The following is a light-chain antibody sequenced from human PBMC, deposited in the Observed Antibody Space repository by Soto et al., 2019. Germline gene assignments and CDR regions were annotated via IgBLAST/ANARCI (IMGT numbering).Light chain of an antibody. CDR3: QPANRFPLT. V-gene: IGKV1-12*01. J-gene: IGKJ4*01. CDR2: TGS. CDR1: HGISNW. Sequence: DIQMTPSPASVSASVGARVSITCRSSHGISNWLAWYQQKPGRAPKLLIYTGSSLQSGVPSRFSCTGSGTDFTLTISSLQPEDVATYYCQPANRFPLTFGGGTKVEIK.